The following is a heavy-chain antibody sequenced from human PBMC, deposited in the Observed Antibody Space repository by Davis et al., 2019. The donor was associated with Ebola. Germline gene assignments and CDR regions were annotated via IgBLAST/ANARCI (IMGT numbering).Heavy chain of an antibody. V-gene: IGHV4-61*08. Sequence: SETLSLTCTVSGYSISSGGYYWSWVRQRPGKGLEWIGYIYYSGSTNYNPSLKSRVTISVDTSKNQFSLKLSSVTAADTAVYYCARVGYDSSGYYLTYYFDYWGQGTLVTVSS. D-gene: IGHD3-22*01. CDR3: ARVGYDSSGYYLTYYFDY. CDR1: GYSISSGGYY. CDR2: IYYSGST. J-gene: IGHJ4*02.